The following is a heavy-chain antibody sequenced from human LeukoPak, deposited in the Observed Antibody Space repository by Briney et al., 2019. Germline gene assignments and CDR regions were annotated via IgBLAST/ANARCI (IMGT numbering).Heavy chain of an antibody. J-gene: IGHJ6*03. CDR3: ARQGFITGTTGYYYMDV. CDR2: INHSGST. CDR1: SGSFSGYY. V-gene: IGHV4-34*01. Sequence: PSETLSLTCAVYSGSFSGYYWSWIRQPPGKGLEWIGEINHSGSTNYNPSLKSRVTISVDTSKNQFSLKLSSVTAADTAVYYCARQGFITGTTGYYYMDVWGKGTTVTISS. D-gene: IGHD1-20*01.